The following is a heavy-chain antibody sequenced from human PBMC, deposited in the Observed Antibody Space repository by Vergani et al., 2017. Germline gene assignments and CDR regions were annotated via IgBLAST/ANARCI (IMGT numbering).Heavy chain of an antibody. CDR2: ISHSGST. D-gene: IGHD2-21*02. CDR3: ARNPYCGGDCYSDAFDI. J-gene: IGHJ3*02. Sequence: QVQLRESGPGLVKPPGTLSLTCAVSGGFVSSTNWWSWVRQPPGKGLEWIGEISHSGSTNYNPSLKSRVTISVDTSKNQFSLKLSSVTAADTAVYYCARNPYCGGDCYSDAFDIWGQGTMVTVSS. V-gene: IGHV4-4*03. CDR1: GGFVSSTNW.